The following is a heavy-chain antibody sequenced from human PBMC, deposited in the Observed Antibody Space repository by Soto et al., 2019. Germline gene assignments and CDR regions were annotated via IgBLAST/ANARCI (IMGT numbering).Heavy chain of an antibody. D-gene: IGHD7-27*01. Sequence: GSLRLSCAASGFTFSTYWMHWVRQVPGKGLVWVSRINSDGGSTTYADSVKGRFTISRDNAKSTLYLQLNSLRVEDTAVYYCASSLLTPFDYWGQGTLVTVSS. CDR1: GFTFSTYW. CDR3: ASSLLTPFDY. J-gene: IGHJ4*02. V-gene: IGHV3-74*01. CDR2: INSDGGST.